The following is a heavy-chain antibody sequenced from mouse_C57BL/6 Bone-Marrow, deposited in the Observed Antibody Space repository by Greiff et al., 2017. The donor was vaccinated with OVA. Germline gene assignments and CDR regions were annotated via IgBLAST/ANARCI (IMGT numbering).Heavy chain of an antibody. CDR3: VLPLRGYFDV. J-gene: IGHJ1*03. D-gene: IGHD1-2*01. CDR2: ISPNNGGT. Sequence: VQLQQSGPELVKPGASVKIPCKASGYTFTDYNMDWVKQSHGKSLEWIGDISPNNGGTIYNQKFKGKATLTVDKSSSTAYMELRSLTSEDTAVYYCVLPLRGYFDVWGTGTTVTVSS. CDR1: GYTFTDYN. V-gene: IGHV1-18*01.